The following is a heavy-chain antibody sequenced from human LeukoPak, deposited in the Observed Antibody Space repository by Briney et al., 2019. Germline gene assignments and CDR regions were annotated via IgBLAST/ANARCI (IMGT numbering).Heavy chain of an antibody. CDR2: ISYDGSNK. J-gene: IGHJ3*02. CDR1: GFTFSSYA. CDR3: ARARHPEDAFDI. V-gene: IGHV3-30*01. D-gene: IGHD1-14*01. Sequence: GRSLRLSCAASGFTFSSYAMHWVRQAPGKGLEWVAVISYDGSNKYYADSVKGRFTISRDNSKNTLYLQMNSLRAEDTAVYYCARARHPEDAFDISGQGTMVTVSS.